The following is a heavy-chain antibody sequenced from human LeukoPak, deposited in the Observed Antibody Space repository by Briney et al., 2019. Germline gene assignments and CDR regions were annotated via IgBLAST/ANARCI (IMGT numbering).Heavy chain of an antibody. J-gene: IGHJ4*02. CDR3: ARDKGGSGYDHLDS. V-gene: IGHV6-1*01. CDR1: GDSVSTNSAA. CDR2: TYYRSKWYN. Sequence: SQTLSLTCAISGDSVSTNSAARNWVRQSPSRGLVWLERTYYRSKWYNDYAVSVKSRITINPDTSKNQFSLQLNSVTPEDTAVYYCARDKGGSGYDHLDSWGQGTLVTVSS. D-gene: IGHD5-12*01.